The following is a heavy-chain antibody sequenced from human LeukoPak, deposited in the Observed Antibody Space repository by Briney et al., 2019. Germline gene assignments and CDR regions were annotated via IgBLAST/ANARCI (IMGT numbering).Heavy chain of an antibody. J-gene: IGHJ4*02. D-gene: IGHD6-19*01. CDR1: GFTSSSYW. V-gene: IGHV3-74*01. CDR2: LNTDGSST. CDR3: ARDRGYSSGLDY. Sequence: GRSLRLSCAASGFTSSSYWMHWVRQAPGKGLVWVSRLNTDGSSTSYADSVKGRFTISRDNAKNSLYLQMNSLRAEDTAVYYCARDRGYSSGLDYWGQGTLVTVSS.